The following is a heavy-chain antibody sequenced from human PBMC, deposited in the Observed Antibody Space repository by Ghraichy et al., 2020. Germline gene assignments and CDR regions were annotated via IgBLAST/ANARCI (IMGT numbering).Heavy chain of an antibody. CDR3: ARYNYSSSWYYYYYGMDV. CDR1: GGSISSSSYY. V-gene: IGHV4-39*01. CDR2: IYYSGST. Sequence: SETLSLTCTVSGGSISSSSYYWGWIRQPPGKGLEWIGSIYYSGSTYYNPSLKSRVTISVDTSKNQFSLKLSFVTAADTAVYYCARYNYSSSWYYYYYGMDVWGQGTTVTVSS. D-gene: IGHD6-13*01. J-gene: IGHJ6*02.